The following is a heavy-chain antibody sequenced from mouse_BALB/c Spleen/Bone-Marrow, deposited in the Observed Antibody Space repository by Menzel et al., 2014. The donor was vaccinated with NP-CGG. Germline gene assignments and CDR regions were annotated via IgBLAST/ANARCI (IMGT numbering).Heavy chain of an antibody. D-gene: IGHD1-1*01. Sequence: EVKVEESGTELVKPGASVKLSCTASGFNIKDTYMHWVKQRPEQGLEWIGRIDPANGNTRYDPKFQGKATITADTSSNTAYLQLTSLTSEDTAVYYCARAYYYGSSYYVVDYWGQGTSVTVSS. V-gene: IGHV14-3*02. J-gene: IGHJ4*01. CDR1: GFNIKDTY. CDR3: ARAYYYGSSYYVVDY. CDR2: IDPANGNT.